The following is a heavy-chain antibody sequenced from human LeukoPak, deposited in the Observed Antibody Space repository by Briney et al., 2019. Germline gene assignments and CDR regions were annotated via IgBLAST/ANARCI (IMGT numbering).Heavy chain of an antibody. CDR1: GGSLSAYY. J-gene: IGHJ1*01. Sequence: SETLSLTCAVYGGSLSAYYWTWIRQPPGEGLEWIGEINHGGSTNYNPSLKSRVTISVDTSKNQFSLKLSSVTAADTAVYYCARYLDYGGNSRVFQHWGQGTLVTVSS. CDR2: INHGGST. D-gene: IGHD4-23*01. V-gene: IGHV4-34*01. CDR3: ARYLDYGGNSRVFQH.